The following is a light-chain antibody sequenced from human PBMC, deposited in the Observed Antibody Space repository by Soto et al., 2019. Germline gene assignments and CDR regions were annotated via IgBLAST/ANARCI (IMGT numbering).Light chain of an antibody. J-gene: IGKJ3*01. CDR1: QTVNNNY. CDR2: GTS. Sequence: EIVLAQSPGTLSLSPGERVTLSCRASQTVNNNYLVWYQQKPGQAPSVLIYGTSTRATGIPDRFSGSGSGTDFNLTISTLEPEDLAVYYYQVYGTSPLFDFGPGTKLDRK. V-gene: IGKV3-20*01. CDR3: QVYGTSPLFD.